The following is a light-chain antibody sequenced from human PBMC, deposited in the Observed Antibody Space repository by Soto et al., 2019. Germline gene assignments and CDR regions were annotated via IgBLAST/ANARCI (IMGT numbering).Light chain of an antibody. CDR3: KKYGSPPPIT. CDR2: GAS. CDR1: QSVSSSY. J-gene: IGKJ5*01. V-gene: IGKV3-20*01. Sequence: EIVLTQSPGTLSLSPGERATLSCRASQSVSSSYLAWYQQKPGQAPRLLIYGASSRATGIPDRFSGSGSGTDFTLTISRLEPEDFAVYYCKKYGSPPPITSAKGTRLEIK.